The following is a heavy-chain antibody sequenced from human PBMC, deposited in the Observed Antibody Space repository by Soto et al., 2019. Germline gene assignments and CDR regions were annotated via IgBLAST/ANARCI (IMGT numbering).Heavy chain of an antibody. CDR2: IYYSGST. CDR1: GGSIICSSFH. J-gene: IGHJ4*02. V-gene: IGHV4-39*01. Sequence: SETLSVTCTVSGGSIICSSFHWGWIRQPPGKGLEWIGSIYYSGSTYYNPSLKSRVTISVDTSKNQFSLKLSSVTAADTAVYYCMLGSGWKAFVYWGQGTLVNSPQ. D-gene: IGHD3-22*01. CDR3: MLGSGWKAFVY.